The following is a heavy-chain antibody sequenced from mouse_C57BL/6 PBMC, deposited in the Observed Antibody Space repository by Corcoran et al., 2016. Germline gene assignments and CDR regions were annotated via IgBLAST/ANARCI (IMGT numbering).Heavy chain of an antibody. D-gene: IGHD2-3*01. CDR1: GYTFTDYY. Sequence: EVQLQQSGPELVKPGASVKISCKASGYTFTDYYMNWVKQSHGKSLEWIGDINPNNGGTSYNQKFKGKATLTVDKSSSTAYMELRSLTSEDSAVYYCARKPRMVTTSMDYWGQGTSVTVSS. J-gene: IGHJ4*01. V-gene: IGHV1-26*01. CDR2: INPNNGGT. CDR3: ARKPRMVTTSMDY.